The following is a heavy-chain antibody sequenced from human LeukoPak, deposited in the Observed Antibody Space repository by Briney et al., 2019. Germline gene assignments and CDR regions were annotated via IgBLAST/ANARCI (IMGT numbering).Heavy chain of an antibody. V-gene: IGHV4-31*03. CDR1: GGSISSGGYY. CDR2: IYYCGST. J-gene: IGHJ6*03. CDR3: ARDLRSPGQLPNGRGTYYYYYMAV. Sequence: SETLSLTCTVSGGSISSGGYYWSWIRQHPGKGLEWIGYIYYCGSTYYNPSLKSRVTISVDTSKNQFSLKLSSVTAADTAVYYSARDLRSPGQLPNGRGTYYYYYMAVWGKGTTVTVSS. D-gene: IGHD2-2*01.